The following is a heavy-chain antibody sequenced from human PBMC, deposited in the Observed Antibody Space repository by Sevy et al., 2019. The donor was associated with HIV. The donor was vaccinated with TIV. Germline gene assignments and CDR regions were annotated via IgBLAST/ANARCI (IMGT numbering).Heavy chain of an antibody. J-gene: IGHJ4*01. CDR2: IGVYNGNS. D-gene: IGHD3-10*01. CDR1: GYTFSSNG. V-gene: IGHV1-18*01. Sequence: ASVKVSCKASGYTFSSNGIAWVRQAPGQGLQWMGWIGVYNGNSKYAQNLQDRLTMTTDTTTSTAYMELKSLRSDDTAVYYCARVPTYYSGSGTYFDYWGHGTLVTVSS. CDR3: ARVPTYYSGSGTYFDY.